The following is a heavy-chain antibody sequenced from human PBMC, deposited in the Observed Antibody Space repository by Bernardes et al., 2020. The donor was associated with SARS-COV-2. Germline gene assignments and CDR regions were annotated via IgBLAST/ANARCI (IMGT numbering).Heavy chain of an antibody. CDR1: GFTFDSYA. D-gene: IGHD2-2*01. CDR3: AKDGEDCSTTSCYYYYFYYGLDV. CDR2: ISGSGGNT. Sequence: GGSLRLSCAASGFTFDSYAMSWVRQAPGKGLEWVSSISGSGGNTYYADSVQGRFTISRDNSKNTLYLQVNSLSAEDTAVYYCAKDGEDCSTTSCYYYYFYYGLDVWGQGTTVTVSS. V-gene: IGHV3-23*01. J-gene: IGHJ6*02.